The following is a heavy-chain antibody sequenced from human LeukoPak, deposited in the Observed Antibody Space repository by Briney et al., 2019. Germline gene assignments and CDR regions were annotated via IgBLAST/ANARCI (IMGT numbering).Heavy chain of an antibody. J-gene: IGHJ4*02. V-gene: IGHV1-18*01. CDR2: IRTYNGET. D-gene: IGHD2-8*01. CDR3: ARDILVYCTNGVCFPDY. CDR1: GYTFNAYA. Sequence: ASAKISCKASGYTFNAYAITWVRQAPGQGLEWMGWIRTYNGETHYAEKLQGRVTMTTDTSTSTAYMELRSLTSDDTAVYYCARDILVYCTNGVCFPDYWGQGTLVTVSS.